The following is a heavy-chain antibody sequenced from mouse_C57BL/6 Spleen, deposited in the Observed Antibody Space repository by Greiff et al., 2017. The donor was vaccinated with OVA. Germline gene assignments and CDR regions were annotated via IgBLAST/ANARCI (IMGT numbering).Heavy chain of an antibody. J-gene: IGHJ1*03. CDR1: GYTFTDYN. Sequence: VQLKESGPELVKPGASVKIPCKASGYTFTDYNMDWVKQSHGKSLEWIGDINPNNGGTIYNQKFKGKATLTVDKSSSTAYMELRSLTSEDTAVYYCAREITRYFDVWGTGTTVTVSS. CDR2: INPNNGGT. V-gene: IGHV1-18*01. D-gene: IGHD2-4*01. CDR3: AREITRYFDV.